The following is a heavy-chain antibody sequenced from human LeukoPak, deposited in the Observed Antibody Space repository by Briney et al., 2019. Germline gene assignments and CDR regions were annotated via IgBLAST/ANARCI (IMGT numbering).Heavy chain of an antibody. J-gene: IGHJ5*02. Sequence: ASVKVSCKASGGTFSSYAISWVRQAPGQGLEWMGGIIPIFGTANYAQKFQGRVTITADESTSTAYMELSSLRSEDTAVYYCARDRYCGGDCYSSSWGQGTLVTVSS. CDR1: GGTFSSYA. D-gene: IGHD2-21*02. CDR3: ARDRYCGGDCYSSS. V-gene: IGHV1-69*13. CDR2: IIPIFGTA.